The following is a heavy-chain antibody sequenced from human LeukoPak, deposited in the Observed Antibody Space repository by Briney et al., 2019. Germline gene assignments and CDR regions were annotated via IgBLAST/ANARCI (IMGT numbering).Heavy chain of an antibody. CDR1: GGSISSYY. V-gene: IGHV4-4*07. CDR3: ARANAYYYYYYMDV. CDR2: IYTSGST. J-gene: IGHJ6*03. Sequence: SETLSLTCTVSGGSISSYYWSWIRQPAGKGLEWIGRIYTSGSTNYNPSLKSRVTISVDTSKNQFSLKLSSVTAADTAVYYCARANAYYYYYYMDVWGKGTTVTVSS.